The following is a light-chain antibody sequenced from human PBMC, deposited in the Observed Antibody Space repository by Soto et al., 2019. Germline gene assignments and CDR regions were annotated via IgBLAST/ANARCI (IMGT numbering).Light chain of an antibody. Sequence: QSALTQPASVSGSPGQSITISCTGTSSDVGGYNYVSWYQQHLGKAPKLMIYDVSNRPSGFSNRFSGSKSGNTASLTISGLQAEDEADYYCSSYTSSSTVVFGTGTKLTVL. CDR1: SSDVGGYNY. V-gene: IGLV2-14*01. CDR3: SSYTSSSTVV. J-gene: IGLJ1*01. CDR2: DVS.